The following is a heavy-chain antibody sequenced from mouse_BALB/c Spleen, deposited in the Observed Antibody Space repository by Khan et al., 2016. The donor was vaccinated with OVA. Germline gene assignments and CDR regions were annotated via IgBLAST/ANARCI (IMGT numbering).Heavy chain of an antibody. CDR1: GFNIKDTY. Sequence: VQLQQSGAELVKPGASVKLSCTASGFNIKDTYLHWVKQRPEQGLEWIGRLAPANGNTQYDPKFQGQAAIPSDTSSNTSYLQLNSLPSEGTSVDYCARPSYDPRDFEVWGAGTTVTVSS. V-gene: IGHV14-3*02. CDR2: LAPANGNT. J-gene: IGHJ1*01. D-gene: IGHD2-3*01. CDR3: ARPSYDPRDFEV.